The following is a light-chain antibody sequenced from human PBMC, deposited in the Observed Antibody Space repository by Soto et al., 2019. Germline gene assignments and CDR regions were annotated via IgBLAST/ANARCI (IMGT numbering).Light chain of an antibody. CDR1: SSDVGTYNL. CDR2: EGT. V-gene: IGLV2-23*01. CDR3: CSYAGSSTLV. Sequence: QSALTQPASVSGSPGQSITISCTGTSSDVGTYNLVSWYQHHPGKAPKLMIYEGTKRLSGVSNRFSGSKSGNMASLTISGLQTEDEADYYCCSYAGSSTLVFGGGTKVTVL. J-gene: IGLJ2*01.